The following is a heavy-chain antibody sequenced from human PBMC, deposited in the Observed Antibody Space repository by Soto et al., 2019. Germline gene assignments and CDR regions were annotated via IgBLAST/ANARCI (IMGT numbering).Heavy chain of an antibody. CDR3: ARAPRDAIPDY. CDR1: NGSISNYY. V-gene: IGHV4-59*01. Sequence: PSETLSLTCTVSNGSISNYYGTWIRQPPGKGLEWIGFVYYSGTTNYNPSLKSRVTMSVHTPKNQFSLKLRSVTPADTAIYYCARAPRDAIPDYWGQGTLVTVSS. D-gene: IGHD2-2*01. J-gene: IGHJ4*02. CDR2: VYYSGTT.